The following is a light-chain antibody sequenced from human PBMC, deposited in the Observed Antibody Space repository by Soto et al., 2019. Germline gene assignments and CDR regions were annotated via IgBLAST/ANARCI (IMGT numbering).Light chain of an antibody. Sequence: EIVLTQSPATLSLSPGERATLSCRASQSVSSYLAWYQQKPGQAPRLHIFDASNRATGIPARFSGSGSGTDFTLTISSLEPEDFAVYYGQQRSNWPPYTFGQGTKMEIK. J-gene: IGKJ2*01. CDR3: QQRSNWPPYT. V-gene: IGKV3-11*01. CDR1: QSVSSY. CDR2: DAS.